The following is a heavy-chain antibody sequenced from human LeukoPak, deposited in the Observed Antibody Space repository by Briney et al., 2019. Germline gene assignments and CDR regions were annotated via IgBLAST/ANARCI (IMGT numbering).Heavy chain of an antibody. Sequence: ASVKVSCKASGYTFTSYGISWVRQAPGQGLEWMGWISAYNGNTNYAQKLQGRVTMTTDTSTSTAYMELRSLRSDDTAVYYCARVLLQNCYDSSGYFDYWGQGTLVTVSS. CDR1: GYTFTSYG. V-gene: IGHV1-18*01. J-gene: IGHJ4*02. D-gene: IGHD3-22*01. CDR2: ISAYNGNT. CDR3: ARVLLQNCYDSSGYFDY.